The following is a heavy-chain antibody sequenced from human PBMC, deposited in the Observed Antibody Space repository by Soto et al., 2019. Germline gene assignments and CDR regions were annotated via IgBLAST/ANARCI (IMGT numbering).Heavy chain of an antibody. CDR3: ATGESSPYYYDSSGPRRVFDY. V-gene: IGHV1-24*01. D-gene: IGHD3-22*01. J-gene: IGHJ4*02. CDR1: GYTLTELS. Sequence: QVQLVQSGAEVKKPGASVKVSCKVSGYTLTELSMHWVRQAPGKGLEWMGGFDPEDGETIYAQKFQGRVTMTEDTSTDTAYMELSSLRSEDTVVYYCATGESSPYYYDSSGPRRVFDYWGQGTLVTVSS. CDR2: FDPEDGET.